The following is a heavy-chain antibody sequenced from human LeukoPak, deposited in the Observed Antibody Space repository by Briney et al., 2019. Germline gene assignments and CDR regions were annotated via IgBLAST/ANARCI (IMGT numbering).Heavy chain of an antibody. J-gene: IGHJ4*02. D-gene: IGHD6-6*01. V-gene: IGHV1-46*01. CDR2: ITPSGGI. CDR1: GYTFSNYD. CDR3: ARVDSTSPHELDY. Sequence: ASVKVSCKASGYTFSNYDMNWVRQAPGQGLEWMGMITPSGGISYAQKFQGRVTMTRDMSTNTVYMELSSLRSEDTAVYYCARVDSTSPHELDYWGQGTLVTISS.